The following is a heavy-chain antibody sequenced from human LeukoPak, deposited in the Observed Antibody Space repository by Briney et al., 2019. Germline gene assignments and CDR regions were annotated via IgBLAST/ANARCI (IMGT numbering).Heavy chain of an antibody. CDR1: GGSFSGYY. CDR3: ARGADFYKGGVD. V-gene: IGHV4-34*01. D-gene: IGHD3-16*01. J-gene: IGHJ4*02. CDR2: IHPSGRT. Sequence: PSETLSLTCGVFGGSFSGYYLSWTRQPPGKGLEWIGEIHPSGRTDCNPSLKSRVTMSVDTSKNQFSLRLSSVTAADTAMYYCARGADFYKGGVDWGQGTLATVSS.